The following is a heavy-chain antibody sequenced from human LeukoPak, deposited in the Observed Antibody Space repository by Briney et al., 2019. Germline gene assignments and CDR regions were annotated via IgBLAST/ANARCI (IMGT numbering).Heavy chain of an antibody. CDR2: ITGSGGTT. D-gene: IGHD3-22*01. CDR3: ARAYGSSGYYQLPIDY. CDR1: GFTFSSYA. J-gene: IGHJ4*02. Sequence: GQSLRLSCAASGFTFSSYAMSWVRQAPGKGLEWVSSITGSGGTTHHADSVKGRFTISRDNSKSTLFLQMNSLRVEDTALYHCARAYGSSGYYQLPIDYWGQGTLVTVSS. V-gene: IGHV3-23*01.